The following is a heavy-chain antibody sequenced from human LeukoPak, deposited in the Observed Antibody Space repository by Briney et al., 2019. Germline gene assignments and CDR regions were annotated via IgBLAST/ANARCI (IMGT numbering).Heavy chain of an antibody. V-gene: IGHV3-7*01. CDR2: INHNGNVN. Sequence: GGSLRLSCAASGFTFSSYWMNWARQAPGKGLECVASINHNGNVNYYVDSVKGRFTISRDNAKNSLYLQMNSLRAEDTAVYYCARATGGSGWITYFDYWGQGTLVTVSS. J-gene: IGHJ4*02. CDR1: GFTFSSYW. CDR3: ARATGGSGWITYFDY. D-gene: IGHD6-19*01.